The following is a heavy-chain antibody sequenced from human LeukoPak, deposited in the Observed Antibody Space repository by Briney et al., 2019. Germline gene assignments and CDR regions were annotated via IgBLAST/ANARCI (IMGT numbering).Heavy chain of an antibody. V-gene: IGHV3-30*03. Sequence: PGGSLRLSCAASGFTVSSNYMSWVRQAPGKGLEWVAVISYGGSNEYYADSVKGRFIISRDNSKNTLFLQMNSLRPDDTAVYYCARNKPIVGFFGMDVWGQGTTVTVSS. J-gene: IGHJ6*02. CDR3: ARNKPIVGFFGMDV. CDR2: ISYGGSNE. D-gene: IGHD2/OR15-2a*01. CDR1: GFTVSSNY.